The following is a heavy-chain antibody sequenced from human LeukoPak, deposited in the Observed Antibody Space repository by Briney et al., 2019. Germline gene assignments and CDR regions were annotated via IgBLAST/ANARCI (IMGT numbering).Heavy chain of an antibody. J-gene: IGHJ4*02. CDR3: ARGGYSGYDYPYFDY. D-gene: IGHD5-12*01. CDR2: IYYSGST. CDR1: GGSISSGDYY. V-gene: IGHV4-30-4*01. Sequence: SETLSLTCTVSGGSISSGDYYWSWIRQPPGKGLEWIGYIYYSGSTYYNPSLKSRVTISVDTSKKQFSLKLSSVTAADTAVYYCARGGYSGYDYPYFDYWGQGTLVTVSS.